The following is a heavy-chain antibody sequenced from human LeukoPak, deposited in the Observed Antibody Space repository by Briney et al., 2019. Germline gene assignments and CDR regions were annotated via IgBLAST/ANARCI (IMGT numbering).Heavy chain of an antibody. CDR1: GGTFSSYA. D-gene: IGHD3-22*01. V-gene: IGHV1-69*04. CDR2: IIPILGIA. J-gene: IGHJ3*02. CDR3: ARDPQSMIVVVDDAFDI. Sequence: GVSVKVSCKASGGTFSSYAISWVRQAPGQGLEWMGRIIPILGIANYAQKFQGRVTITADKSTSTAYMELSSLRSEDTAVYYCARDPQSMIVVVDDAFDIWGQGTMVTVSS.